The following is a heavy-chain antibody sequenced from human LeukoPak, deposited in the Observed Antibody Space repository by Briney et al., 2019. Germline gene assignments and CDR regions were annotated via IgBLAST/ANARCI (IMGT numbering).Heavy chain of an antibody. CDR3: TRQDCSGGSCSYVDY. V-gene: IGHV3-15*01. CDR1: RFAFTNAW. D-gene: IGHD2-15*01. J-gene: IGHJ4*02. Sequence: EGALRLSCAASRFAFTNAWRSWVRQAPGGGREWVGRIKSKTDGGTTDYASPVKGRFTISRDDSKKTVYLQMNSLRTEDTAVYYCTRQDCSGGSCSYVDYRGQGTLVTVSS. CDR2: IKSKTDGGTT.